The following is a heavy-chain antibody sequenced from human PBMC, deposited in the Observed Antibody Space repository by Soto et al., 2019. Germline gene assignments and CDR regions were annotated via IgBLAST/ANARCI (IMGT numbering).Heavy chain of an antibody. V-gene: IGHV3-33*01. CDR2: IWYDGSNK. D-gene: IGHD4-17*01. Sequence: QVQLVESGGGVVQPGRSLRLSCAASGFTFSSYGMHWVRQAPGKGLEWVAVIWYDGSNKYYADSVKGRFTISRDNSKNTLYLQMNSLRAEDTAVYYCARDQDYGDQTPFDYWGQGTLVTVSS. CDR3: ARDQDYGDQTPFDY. CDR1: GFTFSSYG. J-gene: IGHJ4*02.